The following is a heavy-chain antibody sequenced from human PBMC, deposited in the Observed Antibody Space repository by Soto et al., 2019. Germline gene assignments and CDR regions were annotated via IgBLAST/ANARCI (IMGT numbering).Heavy chain of an antibody. CDR3: ARLYYDFWSGYSMDV. V-gene: IGHV5-51*01. D-gene: IGHD3-3*01. Sequence: PGESLKISCKGSGYSFTSYWIGWVRQMPGKGLEWMGIIYPGDSDTRYSPSFQGQVTISADKSISTAYLQWSSLKAPDTAMYYCARLYYDFWSGYSMDVWGKGTTVTVSS. CDR1: GYSFTSYW. J-gene: IGHJ6*03. CDR2: IYPGDSDT.